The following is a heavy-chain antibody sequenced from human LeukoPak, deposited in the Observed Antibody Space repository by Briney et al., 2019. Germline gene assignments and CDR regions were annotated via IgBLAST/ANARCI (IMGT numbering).Heavy chain of an antibody. CDR1: GYTFTSYD. CDR2: MNPNSGNT. V-gene: IGHV1-8*01. J-gene: IGHJ5*02. Sequence: ASVKVSCKASGYTFTSYDINWVRQATGQGLEWMGWMNPNSGNTGYAQKSQGRVTMTRNTSISTAYMELSSLRSEDTAVYYCARSLTRSQFDPWGQGTLVTVSS. CDR3: ARSLTRSQFDP.